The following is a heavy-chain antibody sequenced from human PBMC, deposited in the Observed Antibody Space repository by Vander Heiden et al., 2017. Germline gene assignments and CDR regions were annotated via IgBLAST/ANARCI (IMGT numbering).Heavy chain of an antibody. Sequence: LQLVESGAGLVKPGGSLSLPCAPSGHTFGSYIMNWVSQAPGRGLEWVSSISSSSSYIYYADSVKGRFTISRDNAKNSLYLQMNSLRAEDTAVYYCARVQDSSGWYEVDYWGQGTLVTVSS. V-gene: IGHV3-21*01. D-gene: IGHD6-19*01. CDR3: ARVQDSSGWYEVDY. CDR1: GHTFGSYI. CDR2: ISSSSSYI. J-gene: IGHJ4*02.